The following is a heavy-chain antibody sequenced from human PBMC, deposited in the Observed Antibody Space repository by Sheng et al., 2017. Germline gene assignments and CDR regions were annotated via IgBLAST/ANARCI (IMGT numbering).Heavy chain of an antibody. J-gene: IGHJ6*03. CDR3: AKHNGVVPAADYYYYMDV. CDR1: GFTFSSYA. V-gene: IGHV3-23*04. CDR2: ISGSGGST. D-gene: IGHD2-2*01. Sequence: EVQLVESGGGLVQPGGSLRLSCAASGFTFSSYAMSWVRQAPGKGLEWVSAISGSGGSTYYADSVKGRFTISRDNSKNTLYLQMNSLRAEDTAVYYCAKHNGVVPAADYYYYMDVWGQGTTVTVSS.